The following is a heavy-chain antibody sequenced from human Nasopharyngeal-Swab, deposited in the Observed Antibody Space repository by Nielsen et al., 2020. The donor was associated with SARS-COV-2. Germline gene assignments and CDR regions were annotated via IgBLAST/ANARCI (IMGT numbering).Heavy chain of an antibody. D-gene: IGHD2-15*01. J-gene: IGHJ3*02. V-gene: IGHV4-39*01. CDR3: ARQGTRCSGGSCYWDAFDI. Sequence: PGKGLEWIGSIYYSGSTYYNPSLKSRFTISVDTSKNQFSLKLSSVTAADTAVYYCARQGTRCSGGSCYWDAFDIWGQGTMVTVSS. CDR2: IYYSGST.